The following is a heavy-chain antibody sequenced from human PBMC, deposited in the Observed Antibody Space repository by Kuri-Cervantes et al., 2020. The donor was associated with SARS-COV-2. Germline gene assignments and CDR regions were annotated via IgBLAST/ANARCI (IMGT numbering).Heavy chain of an antibody. CDR2: IYPGDSDT. J-gene: IGHJ4*02. Sequence: KVSCKGSGYSFTSYWIGWVRQMPGKGLEWMGIIYPGDSDTRYSPSFQGQVTISADKSISTAYLQWSSLKASDTAMYYCARPNYYDSSGYYGFDYWGQGTLVTVSS. V-gene: IGHV5-51*01. D-gene: IGHD3-22*01. CDR3: ARPNYYDSSGYYGFDY. CDR1: GYSFTSYW.